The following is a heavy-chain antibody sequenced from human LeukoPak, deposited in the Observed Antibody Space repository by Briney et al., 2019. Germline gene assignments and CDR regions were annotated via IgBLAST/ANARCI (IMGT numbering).Heavy chain of an antibody. CDR1: GFTFSNYA. J-gene: IGHJ1*01. CDR3: ARGIYGDYDH. V-gene: IGHV3-23*01. D-gene: IGHD4-17*01. CDR2: ISSSGGGP. Sequence: GGSLRLSCAASGFTFSNYAMSWVRQAPGKGLEWVSAISSSGGGPYYADSVKGRFTISRDNSKDTLSLQMNSLRAEDTAVYYCARGIYGDYDHWGQGTLSPSPQ.